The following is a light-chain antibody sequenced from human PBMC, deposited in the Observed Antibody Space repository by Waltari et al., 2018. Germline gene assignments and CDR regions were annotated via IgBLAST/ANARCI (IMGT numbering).Light chain of an antibody. V-gene: IGKV3-15*01. CDR1: QSVSSN. CDR3: QQYNNWLEIT. CDR2: GAS. J-gene: IGKJ5*01. Sequence: EIVMTQSPTTLSVSPGERATLSCRASQSVSSNLAWYQQKPGQAPRLLIYGASTRATGIPARFSGSGSGTEFTLTISSLQSEDLAVYYCQQYNNWLEITFGQGTRLEIK.